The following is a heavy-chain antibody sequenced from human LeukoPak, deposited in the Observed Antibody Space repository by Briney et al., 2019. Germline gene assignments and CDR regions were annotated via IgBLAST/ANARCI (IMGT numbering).Heavy chain of an antibody. CDR1: GYTFTTYW. CDR2: IYAGDSDT. V-gene: IGHV5-51*01. Sequence: GESLKIPCKGSGYTFTTYWIGWVRQMPGKGLEWMGIIYAGDSDTRYSPSFQGQVTFSADKSISTAYLQWSSLKASDTAMYYCARGGTMVRGGIYYFDYWGQGTLVTVSS. J-gene: IGHJ4*02. D-gene: IGHD3-10*01. CDR3: ARGGTMVRGGIYYFDY.